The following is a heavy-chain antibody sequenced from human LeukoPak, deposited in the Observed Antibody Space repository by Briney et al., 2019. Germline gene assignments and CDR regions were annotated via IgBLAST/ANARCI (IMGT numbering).Heavy chain of an antibody. J-gene: IGHJ3*02. CDR2: IYSGGDT. V-gene: IGHV3-66*04. CDR3: ARRSTVTRDVDI. Sequence: GGSLRLSCAASGFTVSSNYMIWVRQAPGKGLERVSVIYSGGDTYYADSVKGRFTISRDNSKNTVYLQVNSLRAEDTAVYYCARRSTVTRDVDIWGQGTMVTVSS. CDR1: GFTVSSNY. D-gene: IGHD4-17*01.